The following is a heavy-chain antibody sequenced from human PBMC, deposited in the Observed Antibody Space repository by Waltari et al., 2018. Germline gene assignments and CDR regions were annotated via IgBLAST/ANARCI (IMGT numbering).Heavy chain of an antibody. J-gene: IGHJ4*02. V-gene: IGHV3-74*01. CDR3: ATGLGRYYDY. Sequence: EVQLAESGGGLVQPGGSLRLTCAASGCTSTFSRYWSPWVRQVPGKGLVWVSRVNSDGGSTVYADSVKGRFTIIRDNAKNTVYLQMNSLRVEDTAVYYCATGLGRYYDYWGQGTLVTVSS. D-gene: IGHD2-21*01. CDR2: VNSDGGST. CDR1: GCTSTFSRYW.